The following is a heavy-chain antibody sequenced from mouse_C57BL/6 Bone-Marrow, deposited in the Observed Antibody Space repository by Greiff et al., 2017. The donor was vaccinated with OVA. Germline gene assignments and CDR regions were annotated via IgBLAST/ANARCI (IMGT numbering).Heavy chain of an antibody. CDR3: AREKGGDLYYFDY. D-gene: IGHD3-3*01. CDR1: GYTFTSYW. Sequence: VQLQQPGAELVKPGASVKLSCKASGYTFTSYWMHWVKQRPGQGLEWIGMIHPNSGSTNYNEKFKSKATLTVDKSSSTAYMQLSSLTSEDSAVYDCAREKGGDLYYFDYWGQGTTLTVSS. J-gene: IGHJ2*01. CDR2: IHPNSGST. V-gene: IGHV1-64*01.